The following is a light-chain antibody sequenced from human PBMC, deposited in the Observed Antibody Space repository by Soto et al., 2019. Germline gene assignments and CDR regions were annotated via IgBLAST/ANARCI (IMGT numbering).Light chain of an antibody. Sequence: EIVLTQSPGTLSLSPGGRATLSCRASQSISDTLAWYQQKPGQAHRLLIHGASTRAPGFPARFSGSGSGTDFTLTISSLQSEEFAVYYCQQYDNWPWTVGKGTKVDIK. J-gene: IGKJ1*01. CDR3: QQYDNWPWT. CDR2: GAS. CDR1: QSISDT. V-gene: IGKV3-15*01.